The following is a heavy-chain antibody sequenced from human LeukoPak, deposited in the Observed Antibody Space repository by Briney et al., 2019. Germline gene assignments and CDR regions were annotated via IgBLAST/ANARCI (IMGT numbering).Heavy chain of an antibody. J-gene: IGHJ4*02. D-gene: IGHD3-22*01. CDR2: TSFDGSNK. V-gene: IGHV3-30*12. CDR1: GFTFSSYV. Sequence: GGSLRLSCVASGFTFSSYVMHWVRQAQGKGLEWVAVTSFDGSNKYYADPVKGRFTISRDNSKNTLFLQMSSLRADDSAVYYCAKEFFYDSSAYYYNQWGQGTLVTVSS. CDR3: AKEFFYDSSAYYYNQ.